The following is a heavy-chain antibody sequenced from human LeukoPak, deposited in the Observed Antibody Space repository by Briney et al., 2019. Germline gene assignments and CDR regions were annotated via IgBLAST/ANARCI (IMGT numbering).Heavy chain of an antibody. J-gene: IGHJ4*02. CDR3: ARVLDYDFWSGYYNYFDY. CDR2: INSDGSST. V-gene: IGHV3-74*01. CDR1: GFTFSSHW. Sequence: GGSLRLSCAASGFTFSSHWMHWVRQAPGKGLVWVSRINSDGSSTSYADSVKGRFTVSRDNAKNTLYLQMNSLRAEDTAVYYCARVLDYDFWSGYYNYFDYWGQGTLVTVSS. D-gene: IGHD3-3*01.